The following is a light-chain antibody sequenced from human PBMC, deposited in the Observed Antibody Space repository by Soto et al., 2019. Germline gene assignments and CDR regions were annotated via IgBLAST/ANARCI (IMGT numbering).Light chain of an antibody. CDR3: QQYGSSPQWT. J-gene: IGKJ1*01. CDR2: GAS. CDR1: QSVSSSY. V-gene: IGKV3-20*01. Sequence: EIVLTQSPGTLSLSPGERATLSCRASQSVSSSYLAWYQQKPGQAPRLLIYGASSRDTGIPDRFSGSGSGTDFTLSLSRLEPEDFALYSCQQYGSSPQWTFGQGTKVEIK.